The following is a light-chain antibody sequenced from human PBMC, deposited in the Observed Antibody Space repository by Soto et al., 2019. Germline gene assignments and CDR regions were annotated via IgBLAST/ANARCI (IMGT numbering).Light chain of an antibody. CDR2: AAS. CDR3: QQLNSYPIT. J-gene: IGKJ5*01. V-gene: IGKV1-9*01. Sequence: IQLTHSPSCLSASLGDRVTITCRASQGISSYLAWYQQKPGKAPKLLIYAASTLQSGVPSRFSGSGSGTEFTLTISSLQPEDFATYYCQQLNSYPITFGQGTRLEIK. CDR1: QGISSY.